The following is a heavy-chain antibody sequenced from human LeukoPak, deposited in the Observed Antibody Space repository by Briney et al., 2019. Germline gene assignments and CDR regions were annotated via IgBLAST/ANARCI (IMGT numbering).Heavy chain of an antibody. Sequence: PSETLSLTCAVYGGSFSGYHWSWIRQPPGKGLEWIGQINHSGSTNYNPSLKSRVTISVDTSKNQFSLKLTSVTAADTAVYYCARLYTSDIKYDYWGQGTLVTVSS. D-gene: IGHD6-6*01. CDR2: INHSGST. CDR3: ARLYTSDIKYDY. J-gene: IGHJ4*02. V-gene: IGHV4-34*01. CDR1: GGSFSGYH.